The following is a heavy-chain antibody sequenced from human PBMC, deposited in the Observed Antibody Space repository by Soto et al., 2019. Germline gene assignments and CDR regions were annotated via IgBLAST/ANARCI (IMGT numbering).Heavy chain of an antibody. Sequence: PSETLSLTCAVSGCSISSGGYSWSWIRQPPGKGLEWIGYIYHSGSTYYNPSLKSRVTISVDRPKNQFSLKLSSVTAADTAVYYCARTLYCSGGSCYDLNWFDPWGQGTLVTVSS. V-gene: IGHV4-30-2*01. CDR1: GCSISSGGYS. CDR2: IYHSGST. J-gene: IGHJ5*02. D-gene: IGHD2-15*01. CDR3: ARTLYCSGGSCYDLNWFDP.